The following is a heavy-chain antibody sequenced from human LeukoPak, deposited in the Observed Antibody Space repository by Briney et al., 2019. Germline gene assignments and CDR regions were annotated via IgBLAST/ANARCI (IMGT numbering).Heavy chain of an antibody. J-gene: IGHJ5*02. CDR2: IKSKNVGGTT. Sequence: GGSLRLSCATSGFTFNNAWMNWVRQAPGKGLEWVGRIKSKNVGGTTDYAAPVKGRFTISRDDSKNTVYLQMNSLKIEDTAVYYCTSHAAFDPWGQGTLVTVSS. CDR1: GFTFNNAW. CDR3: TSHAAFDP. V-gene: IGHV3-15*01.